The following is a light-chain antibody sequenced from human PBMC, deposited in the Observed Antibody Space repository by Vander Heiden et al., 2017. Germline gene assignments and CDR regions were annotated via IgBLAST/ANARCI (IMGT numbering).Light chain of an antibody. V-gene: IGKV1-39*01. Sequence: DIQMTQSPSSLSASVGDRVTITCRAGQSITNYLNWYQHKPGIAPKLLIYAASSLQGAVPSRLTDSGSGTDFTLTISRLQPEDIATYYSHQSYSVPHTFGQGTRMEIK. CDR3: HQSYSVPHT. CDR1: QSITNY. CDR2: AAS. J-gene: IGKJ5*01.